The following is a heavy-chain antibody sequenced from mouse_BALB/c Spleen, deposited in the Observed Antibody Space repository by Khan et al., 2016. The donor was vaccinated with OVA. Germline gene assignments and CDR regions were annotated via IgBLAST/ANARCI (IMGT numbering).Heavy chain of an antibody. J-gene: IGHJ4*01. Sequence: QIQLVQSGPELKKPGEPVKISCKASGYTFTKNGMNWAKQAPGKGLKWIGWINTYTGEPTYADDFRGRFAFSLETSASTAYLQINNLKNEDTATYFCARVGYAGTMDSWGQGTSVTVSP. CDR3: ARVGYAGTMDS. V-gene: IGHV9-3-1*01. D-gene: IGHD2-14*01. CDR1: GYTFTKNG. CDR2: INTYTGEP.